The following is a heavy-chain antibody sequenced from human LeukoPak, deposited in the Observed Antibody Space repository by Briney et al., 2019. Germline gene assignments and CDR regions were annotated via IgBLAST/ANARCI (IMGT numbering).Heavy chain of an antibody. D-gene: IGHD2-21*02. J-gene: IGHJ4*02. CDR3: ARSAILWVAMARAYYFDY. CDR2: IYYSGST. V-gene: IGHV4-61*01. Sequence: SETLSLTCTVSGGSVSSGSYYWSWIRQPPGKGLEWIGYIYYSGSTNYNPSLKSRVTISVDTSKNQFSLRLSSVTAADTAVYYCARSAILWVAMARAYYFDYWGQGTLVTVSS. CDR1: GGSVSSGSYY.